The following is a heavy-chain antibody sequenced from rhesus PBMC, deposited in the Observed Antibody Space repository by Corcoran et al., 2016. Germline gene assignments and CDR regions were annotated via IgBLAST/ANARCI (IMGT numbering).Heavy chain of an antibody. CDR1: GGSISDDYS. CDR2: IYGSGGNT. J-gene: IGHJ4*01. V-gene: IGHV4-106*01. D-gene: IGHD6-25*01. Sequence: VQLQESGPGLVQPSETLSPTCAVSGGSISDDYSWSWIRQPPGKGLEWIGYIYGSGGNTDYNPSLKNRVTNSIDTSKNQFSMKLSSVTAADTAVYYCARAYRGDIDYWGQGVLVTVSS. CDR3: ARAYRGDIDY.